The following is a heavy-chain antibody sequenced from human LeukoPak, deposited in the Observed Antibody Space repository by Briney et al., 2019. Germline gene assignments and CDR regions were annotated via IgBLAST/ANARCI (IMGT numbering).Heavy chain of an antibody. V-gene: IGHV3-11*01. CDR3: ARDSGYEPINYYYYYGMDV. J-gene: IGHJ6*02. D-gene: IGHD5-12*01. CDR1: GFTFSDYY. CDR2: ISSSGSTI. Sequence: GGSLRLSCAASGFTFSDYYMSWIRQAPGKGLEWVPYISSSGSTIYYADSVKGRFTISRDNAKNSLYLQMNSLRAEDTAVYYCARDSGYEPINYYYYYGMDVWGQGTTVTVSS.